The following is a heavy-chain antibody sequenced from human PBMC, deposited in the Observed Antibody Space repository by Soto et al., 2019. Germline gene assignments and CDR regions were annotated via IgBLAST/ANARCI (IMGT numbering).Heavy chain of an antibody. D-gene: IGHD1-26*01. V-gene: IGHV1-46*01. CDR1: MDPLTGYY. J-gene: IGHJ5*02. Sequence: SVKVTCQSPMDPLTGYYINWVRQAPGQGLEWMGVINPHGGSTAYAQKFKGRVTLTRDTSASTVYMEVSSLKSEYTAMYYCARSSGGKFGIIIEGTNWFAPWGQGTLVTVPS. CDR2: INPHGGST. CDR3: ARSSGGKFGIIIEGTNWFAP.